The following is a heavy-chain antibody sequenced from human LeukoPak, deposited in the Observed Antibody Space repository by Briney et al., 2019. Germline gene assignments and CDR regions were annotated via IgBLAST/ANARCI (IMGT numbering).Heavy chain of an antibody. D-gene: IGHD2-2*02. V-gene: IGHV3-74*01. J-gene: IGHJ5*02. Sequence: GSLRLSCAASGFTFSSYWMRWVRQAPGKGLVWVSRINSDGSSTSYADSVKGRFTISRDNAKNTLYLQMNSLRAEDTAVYYCARDRGTLYAPNWFDPWGQGTLVTVSS. CDR3: ARDRGTLYAPNWFDP. CDR1: GFTFSSYW. CDR2: INSDGSST.